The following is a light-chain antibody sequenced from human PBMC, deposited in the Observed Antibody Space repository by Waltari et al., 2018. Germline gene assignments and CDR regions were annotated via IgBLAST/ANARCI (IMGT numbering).Light chain of an antibody. J-gene: IGLJ3*02. CDR1: ALPKKF. CDR3: YSTDNSGHGV. Sequence: SYELTQPPSVSMSPGKTARITCSGEALPKKFASWFQQKSGQAPVLVMYEDNKRPSGIPQKFSGSSSGTVATLTISGAQLEDEADYYCYSTDNSGHGVFGGGTKVTVL. CDR2: EDN. V-gene: IGLV3-10*01.